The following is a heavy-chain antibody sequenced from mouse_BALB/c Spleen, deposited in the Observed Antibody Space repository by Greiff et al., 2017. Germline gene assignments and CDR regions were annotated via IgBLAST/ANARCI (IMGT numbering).Heavy chain of an antibody. CDR1: GFTFSSYA. CDR3: ATHLDAMDY. Sequence: DVMLVESGGGLVKPGGSLKLSCAASGFTFSSYAMSWVRQSPEKRLEWVAEISSGGSYTYYPDTVTGRFTISRDNAKNTLYLEMSSLRSEDTAMYYCATHLDAMDYWGQGTSVTVSS. CDR2: ISSGGSYT. J-gene: IGHJ4*01. V-gene: IGHV5-9-4*01.